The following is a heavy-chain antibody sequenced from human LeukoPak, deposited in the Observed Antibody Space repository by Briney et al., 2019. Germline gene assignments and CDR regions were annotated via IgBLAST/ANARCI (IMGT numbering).Heavy chain of an antibody. CDR1: GFTFSNYW. V-gene: IGHV3-7*03. CDR2: IKQDGSEK. Sequence: PGGSLRLSCAASGFTFSNYWMSWVRQAPGKGLEWVANIKQDGSEKYYVDSVKGRFTISRDNAKNSLYLQMNSLRAEDTAVYYCARDGRYSSGLYYYYGMDVWGQGTTVTVSS. CDR3: ARDGRYSSGLYYYYGMDV. D-gene: IGHD6-19*01. J-gene: IGHJ6*02.